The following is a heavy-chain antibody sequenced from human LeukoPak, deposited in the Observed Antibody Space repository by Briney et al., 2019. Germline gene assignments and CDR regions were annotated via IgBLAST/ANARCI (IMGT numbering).Heavy chain of an antibody. V-gene: IGHV1-8*03. CDR2: MNPNSGNT. CDR3: ARDRGSSGWPYYYYYYMDV. D-gene: IGHD6-19*01. CDR1: GYTFTSYD. J-gene: IGHJ6*03. Sequence: ASVKVSCKASGYTFTSYDINWVRQATGQGLEWMGWMNPNSGNTGYAQKFQGRVTITRNTSISTAYMELSSLRSEDTAVYYCARDRGSSGWPYYYYYYMDVWGKGTTVTVSS.